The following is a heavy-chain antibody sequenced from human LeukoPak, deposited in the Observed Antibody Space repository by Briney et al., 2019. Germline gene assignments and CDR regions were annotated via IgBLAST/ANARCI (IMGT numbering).Heavy chain of an antibody. CDR2: INHSGST. Sequence: SETLSLTCAVYGGSFSGYYWSWIRQPPGKGLEWIGEINHSGSTNYNPSLKSRVTISIDTSKNQFSLKLTSVTAADTAVYYCARVIRYYYGSGSYYNGWFDPWGQGTLVTVSS. D-gene: IGHD3-10*01. CDR3: ARVIRYYYGSGSYYNGWFDP. J-gene: IGHJ5*02. CDR1: GGSFSGYY. V-gene: IGHV4-34*01.